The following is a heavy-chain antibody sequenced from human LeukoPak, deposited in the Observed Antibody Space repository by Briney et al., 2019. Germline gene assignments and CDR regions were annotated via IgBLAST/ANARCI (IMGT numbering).Heavy chain of an antibody. D-gene: IGHD1-26*01. CDR3: ARDRLGIVGAT. V-gene: IGHV1-69*04. Sequence: GASVKVSCKASGGTFSSYAISWVRQAPGQGLEWMGRIIPIFGIANYAQKFQGRVTITADKSTSTAYMELSSLRSEDTAVYYCARDRLGIVGATRGQGTMVTVSS. CDR1: GGTFSSYA. CDR2: IIPIFGIA. J-gene: IGHJ3*01.